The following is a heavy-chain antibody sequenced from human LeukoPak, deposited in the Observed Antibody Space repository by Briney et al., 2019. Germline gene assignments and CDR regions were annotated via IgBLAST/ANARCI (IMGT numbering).Heavy chain of an antibody. CDR3: ARDQWSYYGSRSYYDLDY. D-gene: IGHD3-10*01. CDR2: ISAYNGNT. Sequence: ASVKVSCKASGYTFTSYGISWVRQAPGQGLEWMGWISAYNGNTSYAQKLQGRVTMTTDTSTSTAYMELRSLRSDDTALYYCARDQWSYYGSRSYYDLDYWGQGTLVTVSS. J-gene: IGHJ4*02. CDR1: GYTFTSYG. V-gene: IGHV1-18*01.